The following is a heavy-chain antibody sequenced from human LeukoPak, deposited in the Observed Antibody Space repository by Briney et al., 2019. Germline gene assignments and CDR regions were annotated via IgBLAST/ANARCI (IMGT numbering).Heavy chain of an antibody. V-gene: IGHV4-59*01. CDR3: ARGRYGWLPFDY. D-gene: IGHD3-16*01. Sequence: SETLSLTCTVSGGSMSSYYWSWIRQPPGKGLEWIGYIYYSGSTNYNPSLKSRVTISVDTSKNQFTLKLSSVTAADTAVYYCARGRYGWLPFDYWGQGTLVTVSS. J-gene: IGHJ4*02. CDR2: IYYSGST. CDR1: GGSMSSYY.